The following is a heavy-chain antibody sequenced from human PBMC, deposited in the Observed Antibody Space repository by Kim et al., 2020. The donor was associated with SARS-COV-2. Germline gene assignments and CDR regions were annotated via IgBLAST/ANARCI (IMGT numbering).Heavy chain of an antibody. CDR1: SFSLTNVW. D-gene: IGHD2-2*01. CDR3: TTLRKFCRVSSCYY. V-gene: IGHV3-15*01. CDR2: IKTKTDAETA. Sequence: GGSLRLSCAGSSFSLTNVWMNWVRQAPGKGLEWVGRIKTKTDAETADYAAPVKGRFTISRDDSENTVSLQMTSLKTDDTAVYYCTTLRKFCRVSSCYY. J-gene: IGHJ6*01.